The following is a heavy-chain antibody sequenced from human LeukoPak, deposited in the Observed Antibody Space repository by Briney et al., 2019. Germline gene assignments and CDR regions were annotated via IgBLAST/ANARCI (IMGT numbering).Heavy chain of an antibody. CDR2: IYYSGST. Sequence: PSETLSLTCTVSGGSISSYYWSWIRQPPGKGLEWIGYIYYSGSTNYNPSLKSRVTISVDTSKNQFSLKLSSVTAADTAVYYCARANYGSGSYYYYYYGIDVWGHGTTVTVSS. CDR1: GGSISSYY. D-gene: IGHD3-10*01. V-gene: IGHV4-59*08. CDR3: ARANYGSGSYYYYYYGIDV. J-gene: IGHJ6*02.